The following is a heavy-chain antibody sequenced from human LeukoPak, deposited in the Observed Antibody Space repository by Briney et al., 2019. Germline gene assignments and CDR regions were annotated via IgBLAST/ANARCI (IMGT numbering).Heavy chain of an antibody. CDR2: IYPGDSDT. CDR3: ARRYYGSGSYYAFDI. J-gene: IGHJ3*02. V-gene: IGHV5-51*01. CDR1: GYSFTSYW. Sequence: GESLKISCKGPGYSFTSYWIGWVRQMPGKGLEWMGIIYPGDSDTRYSPSFQGQVTISADKSISTAYLQWSSLKASDTAMYYCARRYYGSGSYYAFDIWGQGTMVTVSS. D-gene: IGHD3-10*01.